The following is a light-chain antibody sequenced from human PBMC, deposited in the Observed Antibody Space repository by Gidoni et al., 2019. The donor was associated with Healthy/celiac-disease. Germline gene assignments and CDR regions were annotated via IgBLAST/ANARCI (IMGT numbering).Light chain of an antibody. CDR2: GAS. J-gene: IGKJ1*01. V-gene: IGKV3-20*01. CDR3: QQYGSSPRT. Sequence: EIVLTQSPGTLSLSPGERATLSYRASQSVSSSYLAWYQQKPGQAPRLLIYGASSRATGIPDRFSGSGSGTDFTLTISRLEPEDFAVDYCQQYGSSPRTFGQGTKVEIK. CDR1: QSVSSSY.